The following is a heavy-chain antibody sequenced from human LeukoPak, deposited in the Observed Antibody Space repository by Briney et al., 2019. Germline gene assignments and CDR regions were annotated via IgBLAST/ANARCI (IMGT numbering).Heavy chain of an antibody. Sequence: SETLSLTCTDSGGSISSRGYYWNWIRQPPGKGLEWIGSIYHGGSSYSSSLKSRVTILVDGSKNQFSLKLTSVTAADTAVYYCTRTVAGRIYFDYWGQGTLVTVSS. V-gene: IGHV4-30-2*01. CDR3: TRTVAGRIYFDY. CDR1: GGSISSRGYY. CDR2: IYHGGS. D-gene: IGHD6-19*01. J-gene: IGHJ4*02.